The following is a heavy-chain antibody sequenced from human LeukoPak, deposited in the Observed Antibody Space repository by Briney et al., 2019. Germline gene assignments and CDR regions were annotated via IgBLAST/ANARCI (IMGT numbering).Heavy chain of an antibody. CDR2: IYYSGSS. CDR1: GGSISSSSYY. J-gene: IGHJ6*03. Sequence: SETLSLTCTVSGGSISSSSYYWGWIRQPPGKGLEWIGSIYYSGSSYYNPSLKSRVTISVDTSKNQFSLKLSSVTAADTAVYYCARDSPYYYGSGSATYYMDVWGKGTTVTISS. D-gene: IGHD3-10*01. V-gene: IGHV4-39*07. CDR3: ARDSPYYYGSGSATYYMDV.